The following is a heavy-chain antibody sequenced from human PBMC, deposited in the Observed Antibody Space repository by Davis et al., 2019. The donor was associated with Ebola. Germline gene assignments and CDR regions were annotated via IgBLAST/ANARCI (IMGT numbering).Heavy chain of an antibody. D-gene: IGHD1-26*01. V-gene: IGHV4-34*01. Sequence: SETLSLTCAVYGGSFSGYYWSWIRQPPGKGLEWIGEINHSGSTNYNPSLKSRVTISVDTSKNQFSLKLSSVTAADTAVYYCAREWELLDNWFDPWGQGTLVTVSS. CDR3: AREWELLDNWFDP. CDR1: GGSFSGYY. J-gene: IGHJ5*02. CDR2: INHSGST.